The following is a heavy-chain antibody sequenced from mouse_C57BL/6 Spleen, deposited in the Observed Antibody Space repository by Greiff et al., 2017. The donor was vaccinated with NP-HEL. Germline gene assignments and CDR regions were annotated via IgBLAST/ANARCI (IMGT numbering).Heavy chain of an antibody. CDR3: TSRYDYDEENYAMDY. CDR1: GFNIKDDY. Sequence: VQLQQSGAELVRPGASVKLSCTASGFNIKDDYMHWVKQRPEQGLEWIGWIDPENGDTDYASKFQGKATITADTSSNTAYLQLSSLTSEDTAVYYCTSRYDYDEENYAMDYWGQGTSVTVSS. J-gene: IGHJ4*01. D-gene: IGHD2-4*01. CDR2: IDPENGDT. V-gene: IGHV14-4*01.